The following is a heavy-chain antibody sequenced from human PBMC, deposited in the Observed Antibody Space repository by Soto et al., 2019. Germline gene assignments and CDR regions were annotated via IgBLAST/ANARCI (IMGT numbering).Heavy chain of an antibody. D-gene: IGHD6-13*01. CDR1: GFTFSSYA. V-gene: IGHV3-30-3*01. Sequence: QVQLVESGGGVVQPGRFLRLSCAASGFTFSSYAMHWVRQAPGKGLEWVAVISYDGSNKYYADSVKGRFTISRDNSKNTLYLQMNSLRAEDTAVYYCAREGIAAAGRVRPSYYYYYGMDVWGQGTTVTVSS. J-gene: IGHJ6*02. CDR3: AREGIAAAGRVRPSYYYYYGMDV. CDR2: ISYDGSNK.